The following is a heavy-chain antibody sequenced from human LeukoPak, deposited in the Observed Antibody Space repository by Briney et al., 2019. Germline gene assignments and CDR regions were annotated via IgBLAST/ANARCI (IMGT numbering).Heavy chain of an antibody. CDR2: ISYDGSNK. J-gene: IGHJ5*01. V-gene: IGHV3-30*04. D-gene: IGHD3-10*02. CDR3: ARDKDYVFES. Sequence: QPGRSLRLSCAASAFTFSNYAMHWVRQAPGKGLEWVAVISYDGSNKYYADSVKGQFTISRDNSKNELYLQINSLRPEGTAVYYCARDKDYVFESWGQGTLVTVSS. CDR1: AFTFSNYA.